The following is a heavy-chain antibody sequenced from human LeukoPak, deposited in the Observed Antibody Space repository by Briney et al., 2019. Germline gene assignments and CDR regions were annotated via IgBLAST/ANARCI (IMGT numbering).Heavy chain of an antibody. CDR2: ISSSSSTI. D-gene: IGHD1-26*01. CDR3: ARDRVQWVPDAFDI. J-gene: IGHJ3*02. V-gene: IGHV3-48*04. Sequence: GGSLRLSCAASGLTFSSYSMNWVRQAPGKGLEWVSYISSSSSTIYYADSVKGRFTISRDNAKNSLYLQMNSLRAEDTAVYYCARDRVQWVPDAFDIWGQGTMVTVSS. CDR1: GLTFSSYS.